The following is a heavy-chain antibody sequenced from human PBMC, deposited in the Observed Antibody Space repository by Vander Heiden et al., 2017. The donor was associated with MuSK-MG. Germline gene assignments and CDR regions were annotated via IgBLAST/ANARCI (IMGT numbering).Heavy chain of an antibody. CDR1: GFTVSSNY. CDR2: IYSGGST. CDR3: ARARQWLGAFDY. Sequence: EVQLVESGGGLVQPGGFLRLSCAASGFTVSSNYMSWVRQAPGKGLEWVSVIYSGGSTYFADSVKGRFTISRDNSKNTLYLQMNSLRADDTAVYHCARARQWLGAFDYWGQGTVVTVSS. D-gene: IGHD6-19*01. V-gene: IGHV3-66*01. J-gene: IGHJ4*02.